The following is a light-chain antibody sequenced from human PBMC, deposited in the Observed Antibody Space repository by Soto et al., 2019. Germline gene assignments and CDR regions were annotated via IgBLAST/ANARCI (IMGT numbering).Light chain of an antibody. V-gene: IGLV2-11*01. CDR3: CSYAGRYSLDV. CDR1: SSDVGGYNY. Sequence: QSALTQPRSVSGSPGQSVTISCTGTSSDVGGYNYVSWYQQHPGKAPKVMIYDVSKRPSGVPDRFSGSKSGNTASLTISGLQAEDEADYYCCSYAGRYSLDVFGTGTQLTVL. J-gene: IGLJ1*01. CDR2: DVS.